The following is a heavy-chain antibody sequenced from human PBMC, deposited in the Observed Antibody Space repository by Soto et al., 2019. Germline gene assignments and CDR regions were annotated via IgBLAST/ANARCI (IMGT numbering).Heavy chain of an antibody. J-gene: IGHJ5*02. CDR3: ARGGLAESWFDP. V-gene: IGHV4-4*02. CDR2: IYRSGST. CDR1: SDSIDTNYW. Sequence: SETLSLTCAVSSDSIDTNYWWSWVRQSPGKGLEWIGEIYRSGSTNYDLSLKSRVTISIDTSKNQFSLNLTSVTAADTAVYYCARGGLAESWFDPWGQGALVTVSS. D-gene: IGHD2-21*01.